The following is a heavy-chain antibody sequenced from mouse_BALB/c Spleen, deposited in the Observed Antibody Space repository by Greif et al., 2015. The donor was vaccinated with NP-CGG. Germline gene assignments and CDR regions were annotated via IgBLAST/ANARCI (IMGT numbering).Heavy chain of an antibody. D-gene: IGHD2-14*01. J-gene: IGHJ2*01. CDR3: AIKGSRYDD. CDR1: GYTFTSYW. Sequence: DLVKPGASVKLSCKASGYTFTSYWINWIKQRPGQGLEWIGRIAPGSGSTYYNEMFKGKATLTVDTSSSTAYIQLSSLSSEDSAVYFCAIKGSRYDDWGQGTTLTVSS. V-gene: IGHV1S41*01. CDR2: IAPGSGST.